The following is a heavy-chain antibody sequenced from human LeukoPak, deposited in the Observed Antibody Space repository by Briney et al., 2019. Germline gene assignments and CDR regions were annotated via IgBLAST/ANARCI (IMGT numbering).Heavy chain of an antibody. CDR3: ARVVGYSSSSNWFDP. V-gene: IGHV1-69*06. J-gene: IGHJ5*02. CDR2: IIPIFGTA. D-gene: IGHD6-13*01. CDR1: GGTFSSYA. Sequence: SVKVSCKASGGTFSSYAISWVRQAPGQGLEWMGGIIPIFGTANYAQKFQGRVTITADKSTSTAYMGLSSLRSEDTAVYYCARVVGYSSSSNWFDPWGQGTLVTVSS.